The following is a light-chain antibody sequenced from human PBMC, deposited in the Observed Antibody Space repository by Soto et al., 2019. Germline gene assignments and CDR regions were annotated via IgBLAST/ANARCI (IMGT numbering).Light chain of an antibody. CDR3: RSYAGGSSVVL. V-gene: IGLV2-8*01. CDR2: EVS. J-gene: IGLJ2*01. Sequence: QSALTQSPSASGSPGQSVTISCIGTSDDVGGYNYVSWYQQHPGKAPKLLIYEVSKRPSGVPDRFSGSKSGSTASLAVSGLQSEDEADYYCRSYAGGSSVVLFGGGTKLTVL. CDR1: SDDVGGYNY.